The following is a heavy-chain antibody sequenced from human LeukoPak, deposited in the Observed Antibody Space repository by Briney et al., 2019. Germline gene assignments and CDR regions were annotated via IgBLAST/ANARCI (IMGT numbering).Heavy chain of an antibody. Sequence: GGSLRLSCAASGFTFSSYAMSWVRQAPGKGLEWVSSISSSSSYIYYADSVKGRFTISRDNAKNSLYLQTNSLRAEDTAVYYCARALGYCSSTSCYQYYFDYWGQGTLVTVSS. CDR3: ARALGYCSSTSCYQYYFDY. CDR1: GFTFSSYA. V-gene: IGHV3-21*01. D-gene: IGHD2-2*01. CDR2: ISSSSSYI. J-gene: IGHJ4*02.